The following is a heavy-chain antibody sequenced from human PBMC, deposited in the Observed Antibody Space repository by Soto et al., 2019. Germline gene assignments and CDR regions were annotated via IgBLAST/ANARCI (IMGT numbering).Heavy chain of an antibody. CDR3: ARGYCSGGSCYSLSHDDY. V-gene: IGHV1-18*01. CDR2: ISAYNGNT. J-gene: IGHJ4*02. Sequence: ASVKVSYKASGYTFTSYGISWVRQAPGQGLEWMGWISAYNGNTNYAQKLQGRVTMTTDTSTSTAYMELRSLRSDDTAVYYCARGYCSGGSCYSLSHDDYWGQGTLVTVSS. CDR1: GYTFTSYG. D-gene: IGHD2-15*01.